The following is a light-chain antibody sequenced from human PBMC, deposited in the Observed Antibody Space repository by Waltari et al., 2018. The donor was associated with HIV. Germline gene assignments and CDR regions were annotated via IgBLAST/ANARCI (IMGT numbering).Light chain of an antibody. CDR1: QSLLHSDGKTY. J-gene: IGKJ2*01. Sequence: DIVLTQAPLSLSVTPGQPAPISCKSSQSLLHSDGKTYLYWYFQRPGQPPQLLIYRVSTRFSGVPDRFSGGGSWPYFTLKISRVEADDVGTYYCMQSIELPPTFGQGTKLDIK. CDR2: RVS. CDR3: MQSIELPPT. V-gene: IGKV2D-29*01.